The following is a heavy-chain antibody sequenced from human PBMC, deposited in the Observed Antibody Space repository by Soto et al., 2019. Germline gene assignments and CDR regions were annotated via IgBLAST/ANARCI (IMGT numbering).Heavy chain of an antibody. CDR1: GYTFTSYG. J-gene: IGHJ6*02. CDR2: IGAYNGDT. V-gene: IGHV1-18*01. D-gene: IGHD5-12*01. CDR3: AREGVAPYYYYGMDV. Sequence: ASVKVSCKASGYTFTSYGITWVRQAPGQGLEWMGWIGAYNGDTNYAQTFQGRVTMTTDTSTSTVHMEVRSLRSDDTAVYYCAREGVAPYYYYGMDVWGQGTPVTVSS.